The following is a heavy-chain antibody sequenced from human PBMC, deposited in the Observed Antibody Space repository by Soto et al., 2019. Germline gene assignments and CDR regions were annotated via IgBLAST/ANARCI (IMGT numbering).Heavy chain of an antibody. CDR2: ISYDGSNK. J-gene: IGHJ4*02. V-gene: IGHV3-30*18. CDR1: GFIFSNYG. Sequence: GGSLRLSCAASGFIFSNYGMHWVRQAPGKGLEWVAVISYDGSNKYYADSVKGRFTISRDNSKNTLYLQFNILRAEDTAVYYCAKSLGPYCSGGSCYSLDYWGQGTLVTVSS. D-gene: IGHD2-15*01. CDR3: AKSLGPYCSGGSCYSLDY.